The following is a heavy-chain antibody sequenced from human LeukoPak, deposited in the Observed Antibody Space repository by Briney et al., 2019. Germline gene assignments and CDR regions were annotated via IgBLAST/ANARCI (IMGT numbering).Heavy chain of an antibody. CDR1: GFTFSSYW. V-gene: IGHV3-74*01. CDR3: ARDRGSSWYVDY. D-gene: IGHD6-13*01. Sequence: GGSLRLSCAASGFTFSSYWMHWVRQAPGKGLVWVSRINSDGSSTSYADSVKGRFTISRDNAKNSLYLQMNSLRAEDAAVYYCARDRGSSWYVDYWGQGTLVTVSS. J-gene: IGHJ4*02. CDR2: INSDGSST.